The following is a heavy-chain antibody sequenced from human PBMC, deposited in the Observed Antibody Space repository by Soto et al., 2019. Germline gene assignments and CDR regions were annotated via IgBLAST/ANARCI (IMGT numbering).Heavy chain of an antibody. Sequence: PSETPSLTCAVYGGSFSGYCWSWIRQPPGKGLEWIGEINHSGSTNYNPSLKSRVTISVDTSKNQFSLKLSSVTAADTAVYYCARGVVLRYFDWLNWFDPWGQGTLVTVSS. CDR2: INHSGST. J-gene: IGHJ5*02. CDR1: GGSFSGYC. D-gene: IGHD3-9*01. CDR3: ARGVVLRYFDWLNWFDP. V-gene: IGHV4-34*01.